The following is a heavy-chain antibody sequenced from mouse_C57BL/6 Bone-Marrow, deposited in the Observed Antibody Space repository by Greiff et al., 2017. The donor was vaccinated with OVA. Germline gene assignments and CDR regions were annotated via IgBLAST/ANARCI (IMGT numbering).Heavy chain of an antibody. J-gene: IGHJ2*01. D-gene: IGHD1-1*01. Sequence: QVQLQQPGAELVKPGASVKLSCKASGYTFTSYWMHWVKQRPGRGLEWIGRIDPNSGGTKYNEKFKSKATLTVDKPSSTAYMQLSSPTSEDSAVYYCARDLITTVVVYYFDYWGQGTTLTVSS. CDR1: GYTFTSYW. CDR3: ARDLITTVVVYYFDY. V-gene: IGHV1-72*01. CDR2: IDPNSGGT.